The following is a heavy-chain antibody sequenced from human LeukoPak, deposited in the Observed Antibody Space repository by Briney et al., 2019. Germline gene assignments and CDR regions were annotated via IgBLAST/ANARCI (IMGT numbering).Heavy chain of an antibody. CDR1: GGSISSTNW. V-gene: IGHV4-4*02. CDR3: AREGGPYRPLDY. J-gene: IGHJ4*02. CDR2: VHLSGRT. Sequence: SETLSLTCGVSGGSISSTNWWTWVRQPPGEGLEWIGEVHLSGRTNYNPSLESRVTMSVDMSENHISLKLTSVTAADTAVYYCAREGGPYRPLDYSGQGTLVTVSP.